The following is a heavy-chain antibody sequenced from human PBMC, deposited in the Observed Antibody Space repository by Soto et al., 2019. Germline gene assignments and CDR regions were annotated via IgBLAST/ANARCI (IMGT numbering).Heavy chain of an antibody. CDR2: ISYDGSNK. D-gene: IGHD3-22*01. CDR3: ARDRRDYYDSSGYYSLLPDAFDI. V-gene: IGHV3-30-3*01. J-gene: IGHJ3*02. Sequence: GGSLRLSCAASGFTFSSYAMHWVRQAPGKGLEWVAVISYDGSNKYYADSVKGRFTISRDNSKNTLYLQMNSLRAEDTAVYYCARDRRDYYDSSGYYSLLPDAFDIWGQGTMVTVSS. CDR1: GFTFSSYA.